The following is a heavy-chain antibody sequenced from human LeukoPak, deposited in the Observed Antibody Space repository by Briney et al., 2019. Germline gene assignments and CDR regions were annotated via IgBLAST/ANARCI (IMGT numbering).Heavy chain of an antibody. CDR1: GGTFSSYA. Sequence: SVKVSCKASGGTFSSYAISWVRQAPGQGLEWMGRIIPIFGTANYAQKFQGRVTITTDESTSTAYMELSSLRSEDTAVYYCARDPNGCDSSGYQGYWGQGTLVTVSS. D-gene: IGHD3-22*01. CDR2: IIPIFGTA. V-gene: IGHV1-69*05. J-gene: IGHJ4*02. CDR3: ARDPNGCDSSGYQGY.